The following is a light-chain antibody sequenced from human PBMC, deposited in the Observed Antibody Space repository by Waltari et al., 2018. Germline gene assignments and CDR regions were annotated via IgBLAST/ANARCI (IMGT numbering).Light chain of an antibody. J-gene: IGKJ4*01. CDR2: GAS. V-gene: IGKV3-15*01. CDR3: QQYNIWPPLT. Sequence: DIVMTQSPASLSVSPGERATLSCRASQSVSSSLAWYQQKPGQAPRLLIYGASTRATGVPARFSGSGSGTEFTLTISSMQSEDFAIYYCQQYNIWPPLTFGGGTKVEIK. CDR1: QSVSSS.